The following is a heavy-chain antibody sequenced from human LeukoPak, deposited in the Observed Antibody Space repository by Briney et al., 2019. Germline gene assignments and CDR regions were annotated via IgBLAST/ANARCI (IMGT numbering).Heavy chain of an antibody. J-gene: IGHJ6*04. V-gene: IGHV3-30*18. CDR1: GFTFSSYW. CDR3: AKALGLMVRGVIIDHGMDV. Sequence: GGSLRLSCAASGFTFSSYWMSWVRQAPGKGLEWVAVISYDGSNKYYADSVKGRFTISRDNSKNTLYLQMNSLRAEDTAVYYCAKALGLMVRGVIIDHGMDVWGKGTTATVSS. D-gene: IGHD3-10*01. CDR2: ISYDGSNK.